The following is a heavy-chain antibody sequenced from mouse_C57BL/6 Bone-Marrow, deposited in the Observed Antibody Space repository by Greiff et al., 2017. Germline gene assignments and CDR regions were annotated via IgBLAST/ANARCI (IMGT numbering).Heavy chain of an antibody. J-gene: IGHJ1*03. CDR3: ARYYYGSSRWYFDV. D-gene: IGHD1-1*01. Sequence: EVMLVESGGGLVKPGGSLKLSCAASGFTFSSYAMSWVRQTPEKRLEWVATISAGGSYTYYPDNVKGRFTISRDNAKNNLYLQMSHRKSEDTAMYYCARYYYGSSRWYFDVWGTGTTVTVAS. CDR2: ISAGGSYT. V-gene: IGHV5-4*03. CDR1: GFTFSSYA.